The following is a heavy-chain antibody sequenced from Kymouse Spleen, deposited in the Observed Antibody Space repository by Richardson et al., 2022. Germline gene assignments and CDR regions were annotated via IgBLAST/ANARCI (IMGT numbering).Heavy chain of an antibody. CDR2: IYSCGST. CDR3: ARQYYDILTGYYYFDY. D-gene: IGHD3-9*01. J-gene: IGHJ4*02. CDR1: GFTVSSNY. Sequence: EVQLVESGGGLIQPGGSLRLSCAASGFTVSSNYMSWVRQAPGKGLEWVSVIYSCGSTYYADSVKGRFTISRDNSKNTLYLQMNSLRAEDTAVYYCARQYYDILTGYYYFDYWGQGTLVTVSS. V-gene: IGHV3-66*03.